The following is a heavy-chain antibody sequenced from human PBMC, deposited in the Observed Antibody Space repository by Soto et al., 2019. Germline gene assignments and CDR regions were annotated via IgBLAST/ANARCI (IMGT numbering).Heavy chain of an antibody. CDR1: GYTFNTYY. D-gene: IGHD2-21*02. CDR2: IHPSGGGT. CDR3: ARGGHIAVVTASFDY. Sequence: ASVKVACKPSGYTFNTYYLHWVRQAPGQALEWMGVIHPSGGGTTYTQKFLGRVTVTRDTSTSTVFMELSSLRSDDTAVYYCARGGHIAVVTASFDYWGQGTLVTVSS. V-gene: IGHV1-46*02. J-gene: IGHJ4*02.